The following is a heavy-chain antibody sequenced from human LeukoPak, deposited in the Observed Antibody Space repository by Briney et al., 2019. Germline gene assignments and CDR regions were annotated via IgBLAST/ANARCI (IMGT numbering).Heavy chain of an antibody. D-gene: IGHD1-26*01. J-gene: IGHJ4*02. CDR2: IYSGGST. Sequence: PGGSLRLSCAASGFTVSSNYMSWVRQAPGKGLEWVSVIYSGGSTYYAGSVKGRFTISRDNAKNSLYLQMNSLRAEDTAVYYCARDSSGSYLFDYWGQGTLVTVSS. V-gene: IGHV3-66*01. CDR1: GFTVSSNY. CDR3: ARDSSGSYLFDY.